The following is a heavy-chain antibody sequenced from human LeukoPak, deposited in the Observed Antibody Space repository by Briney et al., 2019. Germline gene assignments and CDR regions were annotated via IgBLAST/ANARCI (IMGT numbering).Heavy chain of an antibody. D-gene: IGHD2-2*01. CDR2: INHSGST. J-gene: IGHJ4*02. V-gene: IGHV4-34*01. Sequence: SETLSLTCTVYGVPFSGYYWSWLRQPPGKGLEWVGEINHSGSTNYNPSLKSRVTISVDPSKNQFSLNLRPVTAADTAVYYRASRYCSSTSCLTPFDYWGQGTLVTVSS. CDR3: ASRYCSSTSCLTPFDY. CDR1: GVPFSGYY.